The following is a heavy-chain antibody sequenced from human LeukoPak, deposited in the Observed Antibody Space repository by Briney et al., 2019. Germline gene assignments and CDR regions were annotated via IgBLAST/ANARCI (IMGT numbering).Heavy chain of an antibody. V-gene: IGHV1-8*01. CDR2: MNPNSGNT. CDR1: GYTFTSYD. J-gene: IGHJ6*02. Sequence: ASVKVSCKASGYTFTSYDINWVRQATGQGLEWMGWMNPNSGNTGYAQKFQGRVTMTRNTSISTAYMELSSLRPEDTAVYYCARGHIVVVPAARAVYYYYGMDVWGQGTTVTVSS. D-gene: IGHD2-2*01. CDR3: ARGHIVVVPAARAVYYYYGMDV.